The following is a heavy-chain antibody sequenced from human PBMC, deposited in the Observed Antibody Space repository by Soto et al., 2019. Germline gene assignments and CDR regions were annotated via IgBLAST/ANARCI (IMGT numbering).Heavy chain of an antibody. CDR3: ARDIVLMVYASGYYGMDV. V-gene: IGHV1-2*02. CDR2: INPNSGGT. Sequence: GASVKVSCKASGYTFTGYYMHWVRQAPGQGLEWMGWINPNSGGTNYAQKFQGRVTMTRDTSISTAYMELSRLRSDDTAVYYCARDIVLMVYASGYYGMDVWGQGTTVTVSS. J-gene: IGHJ6*02. D-gene: IGHD2-8*01. CDR1: GYTFTGYY.